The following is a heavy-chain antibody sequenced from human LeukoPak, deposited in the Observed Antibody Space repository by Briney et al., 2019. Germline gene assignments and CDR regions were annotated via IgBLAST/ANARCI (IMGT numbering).Heavy chain of an antibody. Sequence: SQTLSLTCTVSGGSISSGGYYWSWIRQPPGKGLEWIGYIYHSGSTYYNPSLKSRVTISVDRSKNQFSLKLSSVTAADTAVYYCARGVAYSSSFNFDYWGQGTLVTVSS. CDR3: ARGVAYSSSFNFDY. J-gene: IGHJ4*02. CDR1: GGSISSGGYY. V-gene: IGHV4-30-2*01. D-gene: IGHD6-6*01. CDR2: IYHSGST.